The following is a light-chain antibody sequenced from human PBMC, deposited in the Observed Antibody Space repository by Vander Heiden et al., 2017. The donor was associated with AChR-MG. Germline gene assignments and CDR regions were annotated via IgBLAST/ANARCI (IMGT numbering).Light chain of an antibody. V-gene: IGLV3-10*01. CDR2: EDI. CDR1: ALPKKY. J-gene: IGLJ2*01. CDR3: YSTDSSGNHRV. Sequence: SYELTQPPSVSVSPGQTARITCSGDALPKKYAYWYQKKSGQAPVLVIYEDIKRPSGIPERFSGSSSGTIATLTIRGAQVEDEADYYCYSTDSSGNHRVFGGGTKLTVL.